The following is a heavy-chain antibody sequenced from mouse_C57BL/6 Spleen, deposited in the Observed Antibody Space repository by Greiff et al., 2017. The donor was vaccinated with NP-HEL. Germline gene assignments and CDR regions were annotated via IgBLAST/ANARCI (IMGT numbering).Heavy chain of an antibody. Sequence: QVQLQQSGAELARPGASVKLSCKASGYTFTSYGISWVKQRTGQGLEWIGEIYPRSGNTYYNEKFKGKATLTADKSSSTAYMELRSLTSEDSAVYFCARGGVITTVVATDAMDDWGQGTSVTVSS. V-gene: IGHV1-81*01. D-gene: IGHD1-1*01. CDR3: ARGGVITTVVATDAMDD. CDR1: GYTFTSYG. CDR2: IYPRSGNT. J-gene: IGHJ4*01.